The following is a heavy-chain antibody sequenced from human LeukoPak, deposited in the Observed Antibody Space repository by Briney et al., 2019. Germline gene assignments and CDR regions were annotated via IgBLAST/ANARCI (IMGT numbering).Heavy chain of an antibody. D-gene: IGHD2-2*01. CDR3: ARDTDIVVVPGAPGY. Sequence: ASVKVSCKASGYTFTSYGISWVRQAPGQGLEWMGWISAYNGNTNYAQKLQGRVTMTTDTSTSTAYMELRSLRSDDTAVYYCARDTDIVVVPGAPGYWGQGTLVTVSS. J-gene: IGHJ4*02. CDR2: ISAYNGNT. CDR1: GYTFTSYG. V-gene: IGHV1-18*01.